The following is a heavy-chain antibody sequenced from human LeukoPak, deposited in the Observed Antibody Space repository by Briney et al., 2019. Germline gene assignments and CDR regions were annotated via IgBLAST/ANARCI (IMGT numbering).Heavy chain of an antibody. CDR2: IYTSGST. CDR3: ARNLIPEQLVLNF. D-gene: IGHD6-13*01. Sequence: SETLSLTCTVSGGSISSGVNYWSWIRQPAGKGLEWIGRIYTSGSTNYNPSLKSRVTMSVDTSKNQFSLNLRSVTPEDTAVYYCARNLIPEQLVLNFWGQGTLVTVSS. V-gene: IGHV4-61*02. CDR1: GGSISSGVNY. J-gene: IGHJ4*02.